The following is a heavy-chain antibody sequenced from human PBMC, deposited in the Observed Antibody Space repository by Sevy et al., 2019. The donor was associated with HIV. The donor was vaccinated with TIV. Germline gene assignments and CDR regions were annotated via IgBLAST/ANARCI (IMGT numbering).Heavy chain of an antibody. Sequence: SETLSLTCIVSGDSISTYYWSWIRQSAGRGLEWIERIQTSGHTNYNPTLKSRVTMSVDTSKNQFSLKLSSVTAADTAVYYCARGLGRGGSGSYFDPWGQGTLVTVSS. J-gene: IGHJ5*02. CDR2: IQTSGHT. V-gene: IGHV4-4*07. CDR3: ARGLGRGGSGSYFDP. D-gene: IGHD3-10*01. CDR1: GDSISTYY.